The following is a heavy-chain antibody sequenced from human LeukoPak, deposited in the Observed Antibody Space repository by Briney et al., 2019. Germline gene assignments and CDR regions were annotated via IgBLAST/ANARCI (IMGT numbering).Heavy chain of an antibody. D-gene: IGHD5-18*01. Sequence: GGSLRLSCAASGFTFRDYYMTWLRQAPGKGLEWLSYISNGGTTVFYADSIKGRFTVSRDNAKNSLYLQMNSLRVEDTAVYYCAGLDTAMITSSDYWGQGTLVTVSS. CDR1: GFTFRDYY. J-gene: IGHJ4*02. V-gene: IGHV3-11*01. CDR3: AGLDTAMITSSDY. CDR2: ISNGGTTV.